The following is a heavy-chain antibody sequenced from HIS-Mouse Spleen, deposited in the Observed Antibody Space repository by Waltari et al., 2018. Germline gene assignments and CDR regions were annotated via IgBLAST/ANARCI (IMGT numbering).Heavy chain of an antibody. Sequence: EVQLVESGGGLVKPGGSLRLSCAASGFTFSNAWMSWVRQAPGKGLEWVCRIKSKTDGGTTDYAAPVKGRFTISRDDSKNTLYLQMNSLKTEDTAVYYCTTDSRTTVVTPRGGYWGQGTLVTVSS. CDR3: TTDSRTTVVTPRGGY. V-gene: IGHV3-15*01. D-gene: IGHD4-17*01. CDR2: IKSKTDGGTT. J-gene: IGHJ4*02. CDR1: GFTFSNAW.